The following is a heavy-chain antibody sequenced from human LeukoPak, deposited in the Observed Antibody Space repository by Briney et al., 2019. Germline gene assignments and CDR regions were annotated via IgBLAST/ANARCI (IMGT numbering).Heavy chain of an antibody. CDR3: ARHVCSSTSCYFPSTIYYYYYMDV. CDR2: IYYSGST. CDR1: GGSISSSSYY. V-gene: IGHV4-39*01. Sequence: SETLSLTCTVSGGSISSSSYYWGWIRQPPGKGLEWIGSIYYSGSTYYNPSLKSRVTISVDTSKNQFSLKLSSVTAADTAVYYCARHVCSSTSCYFPSTIYYYYYMDVWGKGTTVTVSS. D-gene: IGHD2-2*01. J-gene: IGHJ6*03.